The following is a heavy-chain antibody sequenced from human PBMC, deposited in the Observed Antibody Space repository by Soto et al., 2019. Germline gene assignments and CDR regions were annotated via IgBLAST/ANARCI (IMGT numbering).Heavy chain of an antibody. CDR3: ARDGALGENYYCYGMDV. CDR2: ISAYNGNT. Sequence: QVQLVQSGAEVKKPGASVKVSCKASGYTFTSYGISWVRQAPGQGLEWMGWISAYNGNTNYAQKLQGRVTMTTDTSTSTAYMELRSLRADDTAVYYCARDGALGENYYCYGMDVWGQGTTVTVSS. CDR1: GYTFTSYG. V-gene: IGHV1-18*01. J-gene: IGHJ6*02. D-gene: IGHD3-16*01.